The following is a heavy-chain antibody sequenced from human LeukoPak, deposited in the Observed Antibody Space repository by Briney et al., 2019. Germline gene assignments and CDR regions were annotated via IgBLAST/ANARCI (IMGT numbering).Heavy chain of an antibody. J-gene: IGHJ4*02. CDR3: AKGRGQWLAAINY. V-gene: IGHV3-53*01. Sequence: GGSLRLSCAASGFTVSSNYMSWVRQAPGKGLEWVSVIYSGGSTYYADSVKGRFTISRDNSKNTLYLQMNSLRGEDTAVYYCAKGRGQWLAAINYWGQGTLVTVSS. CDR2: IYSGGST. D-gene: IGHD6-19*01. CDR1: GFTVSSNY.